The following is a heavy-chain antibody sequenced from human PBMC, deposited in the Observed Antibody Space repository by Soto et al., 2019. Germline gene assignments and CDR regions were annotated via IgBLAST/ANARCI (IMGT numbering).Heavy chain of an antibody. CDR1: GFTFSTYA. CDR3: AKYPAAADIVLMVYVSYYFDY. D-gene: IGHD2-8*01. V-gene: IGHV3-23*01. CDR2: ISGGGGST. Sequence: EVQLLESGGGLVQPGGSLRLSCAASGFTFSTYAMSWVRQAPGKGLEWVSAISGGGGSTYYADSVKGRFTIARDNSKNTLYLKMNSLRAEDTAVYYCAKYPAAADIVLMVYVSYYFDYWGQGTLVTVSS. J-gene: IGHJ4*02.